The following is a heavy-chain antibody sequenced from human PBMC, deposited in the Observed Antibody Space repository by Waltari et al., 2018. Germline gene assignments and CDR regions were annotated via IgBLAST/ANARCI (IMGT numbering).Heavy chain of an antibody. J-gene: IGHJ4*02. CDR2: ISFDGSDE. CDR3: AKDYCSGTSCHLFDS. Sequence: QVQLVESGGNVVQPGRSLRLSCTASGFAFGRYALHWVRQSPGKGLDWVSLISFDGSDEYYATAVKGRFTISRDNSEDTLYLQMNSLRPEDTGIYFCAKDYCSGTSCHLFDSWGQGTLVTVSS. CDR1: GFAFGRYA. V-gene: IGHV3-30*18. D-gene: IGHD2-2*01.